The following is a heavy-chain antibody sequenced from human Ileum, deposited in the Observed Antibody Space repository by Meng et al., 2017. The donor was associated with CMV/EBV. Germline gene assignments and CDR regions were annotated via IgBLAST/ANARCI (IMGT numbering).Heavy chain of an antibody. D-gene: IGHD3-3*01. CDR1: GFTFSKYW. J-gene: IGHJ4*02. CDR3: ARDYDFWSGSMDY. V-gene: IGHV3-74*01. CDR2: INTEATST. Sequence: GESLKISCAASGFTFSKYWMHWVRQAPGKGLVWVSRINTEATSTTYAGSVEGRFSISRDNAKNMLFLQMNSLRADDTAVYYCARDYDFWSGSMDYWGRGTLVTVSS.